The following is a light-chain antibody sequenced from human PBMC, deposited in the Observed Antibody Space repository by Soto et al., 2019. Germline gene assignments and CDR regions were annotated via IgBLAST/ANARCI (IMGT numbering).Light chain of an antibody. V-gene: IGKV3-20*01. Sequence: DIVLTQSQGTLSLSPGERATLSCRASQSVSSSYLAWYQQKPGQAPRLLIYGASSRATSIPDMFSGSGSGTVFTLTISRLEPEVFAVYSCQKYGSSLTFSGGTKVEIK. CDR2: GAS. CDR3: QKYGSSLT. J-gene: IGKJ4*01. CDR1: QSVSSSY.